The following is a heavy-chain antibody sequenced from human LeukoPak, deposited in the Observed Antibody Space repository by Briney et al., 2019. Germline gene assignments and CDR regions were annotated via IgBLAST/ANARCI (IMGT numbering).Heavy chain of an antibody. Sequence: SVKVSCKTSGGTFTSYAITWVRQAPGQGLEWMGKIIPISGTTNYAQKFQGRVTFTADESTSTAYLELSSLRSEDTALYYCARKLRLGGNWFDPWGQGTLVTVSS. D-gene: IGHD1-26*01. V-gene: IGHV1-69*15. CDR3: ARKLRLGGNWFDP. CDR2: IIPISGTT. CDR1: GGTFTSYA. J-gene: IGHJ5*02.